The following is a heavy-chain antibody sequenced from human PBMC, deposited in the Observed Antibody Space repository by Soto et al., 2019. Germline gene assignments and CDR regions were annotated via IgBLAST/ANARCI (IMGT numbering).Heavy chain of an antibody. CDR1: GGAISSSHW. V-gene: IGHV4-4*02. CDR3: AGAPVAASGTAFDI. D-gene: IGHD6-13*01. J-gene: IGHJ3*02. Sequence: QVQLQESGPGLVRPSGTLSLTCSVSGGAISSSHWWSWVRQPPGKALEWITEIYYNENTNYNPSLKSRGTISVDKSKNQFSLNLISVTAADTAMYYCAGAPVAASGTAFDIWGQGTMVTVSS. CDR2: IYYNENT.